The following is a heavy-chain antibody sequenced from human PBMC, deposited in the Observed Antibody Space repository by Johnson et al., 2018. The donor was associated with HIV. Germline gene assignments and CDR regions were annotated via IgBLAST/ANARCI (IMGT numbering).Heavy chain of an antibody. D-gene: IGHD1-26*01. V-gene: IGHV3-30-3*01. CDR1: GFIFSSYA. CDR3: ARDTWDLQDDDAFDI. CDR2: ISFDGSNT. Sequence: QVQLVESGGGLVKPGGSLRLSCAASGFIFSSYAMHWVRRAQGKGLEWVAVISFDGSNTYYADSVKGRFTISRDNAKNTRYLQMNSLRVEDKALYYCARDTWDLQDDDAFDIWGQGTMVTVSS. J-gene: IGHJ3*02.